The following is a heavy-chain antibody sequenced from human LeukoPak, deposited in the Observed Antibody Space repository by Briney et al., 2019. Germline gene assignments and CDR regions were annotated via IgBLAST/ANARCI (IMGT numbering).Heavy chain of an antibody. CDR3: ARTISDFWSGYYPGDY. V-gene: IGHV3-11*04. D-gene: IGHD3-3*01. J-gene: IGHJ4*02. CDR2: ISSSGSTI. Sequence: PGGSLRLSCAASGFTFGSYAMSWIRQAPGKGLEWVSYISSSGSTIYYADSVKGRFTISRDNAKNSLYLQMNSLGAEDTAVYYCARTISDFWSGYYPGDYWGQGTLVTVSS. CDR1: GFTFGSYA.